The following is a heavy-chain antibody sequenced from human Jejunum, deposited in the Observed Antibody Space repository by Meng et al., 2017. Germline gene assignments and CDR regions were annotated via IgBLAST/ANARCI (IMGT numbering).Heavy chain of an antibody. CDR2: IHYSGNT. CDR3: ARDLGFTGSYEFDH. D-gene: IGHD3-10*01. J-gene: IGHJ4*02. CDR1: GVSIRTDGYY. Sequence: LRLSCTVSGVSIRTDGYYWAWIRQHPGKALEWIGYIHYSGNTVYNPSLKSRVSISVDTSKNQFSLKLNSVTAADTAVYYCARDLGFTGSYEFDHWGQGTQVTVSS. V-gene: IGHV4-31*03.